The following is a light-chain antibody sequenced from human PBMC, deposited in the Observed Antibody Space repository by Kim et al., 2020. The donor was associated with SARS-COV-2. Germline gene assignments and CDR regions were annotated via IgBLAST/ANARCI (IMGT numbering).Light chain of an antibody. CDR3: QQYNKWPPLT. Sequence: SSNLAWYQQKPGQAPRLLIYDASTRATGIPARFSGSGSGTEFTLSISSLQSEDFAVYYCQQYNKWPPLTFGGGTKVDIK. CDR1: SSN. CDR2: DAS. J-gene: IGKJ4*01. V-gene: IGKV3-15*01.